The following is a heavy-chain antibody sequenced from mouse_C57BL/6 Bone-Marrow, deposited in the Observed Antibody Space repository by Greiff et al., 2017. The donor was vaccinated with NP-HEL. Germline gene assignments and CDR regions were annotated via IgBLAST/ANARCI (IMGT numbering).Heavy chain of an antibody. V-gene: IGHV1-69*01. CDR3: ARDGYSYWYFDV. D-gene: IGHD2-3*01. J-gene: IGHJ1*03. CDR1: GYTFTSYW. CDR2: IDPSDSYT. Sequence: QVQLQQSGAELVMPGASVKLSCKASGYTFTSYWMHWVKQRPGQGLEWIGEIDPSDSYTNYNQKFKGKSTLTVDKSSSTAYMRLSSLTSEDSAVYYCARDGYSYWYFDVWGTGTTVTVSS.